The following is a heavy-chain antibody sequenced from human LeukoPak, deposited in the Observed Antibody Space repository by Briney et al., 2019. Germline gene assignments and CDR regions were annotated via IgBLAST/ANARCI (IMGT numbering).Heavy chain of an antibody. J-gene: IGHJ5*02. V-gene: IGHV3-21*01. CDR3: ARCSSGNWFDP. D-gene: IGHD2-2*01. CDR1: GFTFSDYS. Sequence: GGSLRLSCAASGFTFSDYSMNWVRQAPGKGLEWVSSISGRSSYIHYADSVKGRFTLSRDNAKNSLYLQMNSLRAEDTAVYYCARCSSGNWFDPWGQGTLVTVSS. CDR2: ISGRSSYI.